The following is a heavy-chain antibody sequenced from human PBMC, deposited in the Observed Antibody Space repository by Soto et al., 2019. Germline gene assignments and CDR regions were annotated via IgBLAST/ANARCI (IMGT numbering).Heavy chain of an antibody. J-gene: IGHJ4*02. D-gene: IGHD6-19*01. Sequence: QVQLQESGPGLVRPSETLSPTCTVSSDSISSYYWIWIRQSPGKGLEWIGYTDYSGNTNYTPSLKSRVTISGDTSKNQFSLRLSPVTAADTAVYYCARAVGDPLYYLDYWGQGTLVTVSS. CDR2: TDYSGNT. CDR1: SDSISSYY. V-gene: IGHV4-59*08. CDR3: ARAVGDPLYYLDY.